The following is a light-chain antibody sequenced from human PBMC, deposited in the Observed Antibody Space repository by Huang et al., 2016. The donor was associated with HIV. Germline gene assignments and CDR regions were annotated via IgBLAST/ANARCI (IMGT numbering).Light chain of an antibody. Sequence: DIVMTQSPRSLSVTPGEPASISCRSDESLLHSNGYNYLGWYVQKPGQSPQLLIYSASNRASGGPDRFSGRGSGTDFTLKISRVEADDVGIYYCMQGLQTRITFGQGTRLEIK. CDR2: SAS. V-gene: IGKV2-28*01. J-gene: IGKJ5*01. CDR1: ESLLHSNGYNY. CDR3: MQGLQTRIT.